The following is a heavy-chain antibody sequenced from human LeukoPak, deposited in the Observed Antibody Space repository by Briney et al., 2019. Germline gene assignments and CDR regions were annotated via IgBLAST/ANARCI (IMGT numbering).Heavy chain of an antibody. J-gene: IGHJ6*03. V-gene: IGHV1-8*03. D-gene: IGHD3-3*01. CDR1: GYTFTRYE. CDR2: MNPNSGNT. Sequence: ASVKVSCKASGYTFTRYEINWLRQATGQGLEWMGWMNPNSGNTGYAQKFQGRVTINRNTSISTAYMELSSLRSEDTAVYYCARGLGRGPHRLRITIFGVVTPSYYYYYMDVWGKGTTVTVSS. CDR3: ARGLGRGPHRLRITIFGVVTPSYYYYYMDV.